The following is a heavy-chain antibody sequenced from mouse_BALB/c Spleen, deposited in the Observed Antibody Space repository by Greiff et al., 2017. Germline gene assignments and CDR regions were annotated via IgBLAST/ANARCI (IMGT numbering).Heavy chain of an antibody. D-gene: IGHD2-14*01. J-gene: IGHJ3*01. CDR1: GYTFSSYW. V-gene: IGHV1-9*01. Sequence: VQLQQSGAELMKPGASVKISCKATGYTFSSYWIEWVKQRPGHGLEWIGEILPGSGSTNYNEKFKGKATFTADTSSNTAYMQLSSLTSEDSAVYYCASLYYRYDWFAYWGQGTLVTVSA. CDR2: ILPGSGST. CDR3: ASLYYRYDWFAY.